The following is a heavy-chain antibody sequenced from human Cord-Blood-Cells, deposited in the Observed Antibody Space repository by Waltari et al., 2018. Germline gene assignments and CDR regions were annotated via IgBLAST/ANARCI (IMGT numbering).Heavy chain of an antibody. Sequence: EVQLLESGGGLVQPGGSLRLSCAASGFTFSSYAMSWVRQAPGKGLEWVSAISGSGGSTYYADSVKGRFTISRDNSKNTLYLQMNSLRAEDTAVYYCAKVGYCSSTSCYGGYYYMDVWGKGTTVTVSS. J-gene: IGHJ6*03. D-gene: IGHD2-2*01. V-gene: IGHV3-23*01. CDR3: AKVGYCSSTSCYGGYYYMDV. CDR2: ISGSGGST. CDR1: GFTFSSYA.